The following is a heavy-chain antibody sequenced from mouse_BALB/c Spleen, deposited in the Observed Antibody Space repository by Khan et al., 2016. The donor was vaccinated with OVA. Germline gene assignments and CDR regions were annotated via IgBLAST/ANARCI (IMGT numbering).Heavy chain of an antibody. CDR2: ISSGGSYT. J-gene: IGHJ3*01. V-gene: IGHV5-6*01. CDR1: GFTFSTYG. Sequence: EVELVESGGDLVKPEGSLKLSCAASGFTFSTYGMSWVRQTPDKRLAWVATISSGGSYTYYPDRVQGRFTISRDNAKNTLYLQMSSLKSEDTAMFYCARLAYYYDGEGFAYWGQGTLVTVSA. D-gene: IGHD1-1*02. CDR3: ARLAYYYDGEGFAY.